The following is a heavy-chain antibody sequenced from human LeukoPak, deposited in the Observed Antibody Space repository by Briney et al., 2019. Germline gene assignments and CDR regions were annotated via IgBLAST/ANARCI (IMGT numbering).Heavy chain of an antibody. D-gene: IGHD3-10*01. J-gene: IGHJ4*02. V-gene: IGHV3-48*03. Sequence: GGSLRLSCVASGITFSSSEMNWVRQAPGKGLEWVSYISSSGRIIYYEDSVKGRFTISRDNAKNSLYLQMNSLRAEDTAVYYCAREDRGFGELNFDYWGQGILVTVSS. CDR3: AREDRGFGELNFDY. CDR1: GITFSSSE. CDR2: ISSSGRII.